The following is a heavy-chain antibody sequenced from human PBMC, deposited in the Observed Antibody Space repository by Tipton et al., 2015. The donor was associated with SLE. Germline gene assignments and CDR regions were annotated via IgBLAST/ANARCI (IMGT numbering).Heavy chain of an antibody. CDR2: VFHTGAT. CDR3: ARGLSQDN. Sequence: TLSLTCSVSAGSIRSFCWNWIRQSPGKGLEWIGHVFHTGATNYNPSLKSRVSISIDTSSNQFSLSLRSVAAADTAVYYCARGLSQDNWGQGTLVTVSS. J-gene: IGHJ4*02. CDR1: AGSIRSFC. V-gene: IGHV4-59*01.